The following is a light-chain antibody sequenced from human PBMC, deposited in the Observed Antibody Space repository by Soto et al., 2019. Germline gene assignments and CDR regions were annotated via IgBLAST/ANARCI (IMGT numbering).Light chain of an antibody. CDR2: EGN. J-gene: IGLJ1*01. V-gene: IGLV2-23*01. Sequence: QSALTQPASVSGSPGQSLTISCTGTSSDVGNYNRVSWYQQHPGKAPKLMIYEGNKRPSGVSNRFSGSNSGNTASLTISGLQAEDEADYYCCSKAGTLVFYVFGTGTKLTVL. CDR1: SSDVGNYNR. CDR3: CSKAGTLVFYV.